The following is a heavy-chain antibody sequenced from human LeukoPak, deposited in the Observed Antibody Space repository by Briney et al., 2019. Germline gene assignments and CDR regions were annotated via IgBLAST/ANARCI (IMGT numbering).Heavy chain of an antibody. CDR3: ARGGVGADYYYYYYMDV. CDR2: INPNSGGT. CDR1: GYTFTGYY. D-gene: IGHD1-26*01. J-gene: IGHJ6*03. V-gene: IGHV1-2*02. Sequence: GAAVKVSCKASGYTFTGYYMHWVRQAPGQGLEWMGGINPNSGGTNYAQKVQGRVTMTRDTSISTAYMELSRLRSDDTAVYYCARGGVGADYYYYYYMDVWGKGTTVTVSS.